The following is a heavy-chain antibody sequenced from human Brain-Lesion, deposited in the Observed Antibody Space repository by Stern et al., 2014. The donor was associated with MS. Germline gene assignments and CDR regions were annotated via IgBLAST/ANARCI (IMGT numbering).Heavy chain of an antibody. J-gene: IGHJ5*02. CDR3: AGEEDIRYCSGGSCTGNWFDP. V-gene: IGHV4-39*01. Sequence: VQLVESGPGLVKPSETLSLTCTVAGGSVSSTSYAWAWIRQPPGKGLEGIGTLYYSGNTYYRPSLKSRRTISLATSKNPFPLQLSSVTAADTAVYYCAGEEDIRYCSGGSCTGNWFDPWGQGTLVTVSS. CDR1: GGSVSSTSYA. D-gene: IGHD2-15*01. CDR2: LYYSGNT.